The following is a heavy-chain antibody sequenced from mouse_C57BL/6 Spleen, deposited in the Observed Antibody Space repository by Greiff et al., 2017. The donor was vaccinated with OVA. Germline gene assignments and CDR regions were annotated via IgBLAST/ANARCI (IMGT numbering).Heavy chain of an antibody. J-gene: IGHJ2*01. D-gene: IGHD2-3*01. CDR1: GFSFNTYA. CDR2: IRSKSNNYAT. Sequence: EVQGVESGGGLVQPKGSLKLSCAASGFSFNTYAMNWVRQAPGKGLEWVARIRSKSNNYATYYADSVKDRFTISRDDSESMLYLQMNNLKTEDTAMYYCVRHEGYYDYFDYWGQGTTLTVSS. CDR3: VRHEGYYDYFDY. V-gene: IGHV10-1*01.